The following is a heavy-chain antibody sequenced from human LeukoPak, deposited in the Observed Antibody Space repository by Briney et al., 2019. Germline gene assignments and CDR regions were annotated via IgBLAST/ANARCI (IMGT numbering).Heavy chain of an antibody. CDR1: GFTFSEYY. J-gene: IGHJ4*02. CDR2: ISSSSSYT. D-gene: IGHD3-22*01. CDR3: ARGGVDSSGYRFDY. V-gene: IGHV3-11*05. Sequence: GGSLRLSCAASGFTFSEYYMSWIRQAPGKGLEWVSYISSSSSYTNYADSVKGRFTISRDNAKNSLYLQMNSLRAEDTAVYYCARGGVDSSGYRFDYWGQGTLVTVSS.